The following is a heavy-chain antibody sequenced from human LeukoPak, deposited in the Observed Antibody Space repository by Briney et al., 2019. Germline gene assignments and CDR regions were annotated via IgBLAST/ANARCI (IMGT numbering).Heavy chain of an antibody. J-gene: IGHJ5*02. CDR1: GGSISSYY. Sequence: SETLSLTCTVSGGSISSYYWSWIRQPAGKGREWIGRIYTSGSTNYNPSLKSRVTMSVDTSKNQFSLKLSSVTAADTAVYYCAREYSGYYYYWFDPWGQGTLVTVSS. V-gene: IGHV4-4*07. CDR3: AREYSGYYYYWFDP. CDR2: IYTSGST. D-gene: IGHD3-22*01.